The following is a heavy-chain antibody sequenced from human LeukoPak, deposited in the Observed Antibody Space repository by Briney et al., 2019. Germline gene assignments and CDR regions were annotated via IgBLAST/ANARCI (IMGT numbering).Heavy chain of an antibody. CDR2: ISSSGSTI. CDR1: GFTFSSYN. D-gene: IGHD3-10*01. CDR3: ARGSGSGDWGVINGKAYFHC. V-gene: IGHV3-48*02. J-gene: IGHJ1*01. Sequence: PTGGSLRLSCAASGFTFSSYNMNWVRQAPGKGLEWVSYISSSGSTIYYPDSVKGRFTISRDNAKNSLFLQMNSLRDEDTAVYYCARGSGSGDWGVINGKAYFHCWGQGTLVTVSS.